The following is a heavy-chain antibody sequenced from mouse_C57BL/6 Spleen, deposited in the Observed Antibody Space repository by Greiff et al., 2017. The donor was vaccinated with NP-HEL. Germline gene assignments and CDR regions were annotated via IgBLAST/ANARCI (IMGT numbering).Heavy chain of an antibody. D-gene: IGHD1-1*01. CDR1: GFTFSSYA. CDR3: ARDVTTVVANAMDY. CDR2: ISDGGSYT. Sequence: EVNVVESGGGLVKPGGSLKLSCAASGFTFSSYAMSWVRQTPEKRLEWVATISDGGSYTYYPDNVKGRFTISRDNAKNNLYLQMSHLKSEDTAMYYCARDVTTVVANAMDYWGQGTSVTVSS. V-gene: IGHV5-4*01. J-gene: IGHJ4*01.